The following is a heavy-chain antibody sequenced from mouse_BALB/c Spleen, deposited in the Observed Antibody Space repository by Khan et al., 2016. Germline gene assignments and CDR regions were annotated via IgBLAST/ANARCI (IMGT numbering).Heavy chain of an antibody. CDR2: ITSGGST. J-gene: IGHJ3*01. CDR1: GFTFSSYA. D-gene: IGHD1-1*01. CDR3: ARRDYERFAY. Sequence: EVELVESGGGLVKPGGSLKLSCSASGFTFSSYAMSWVRQTPEKRLEWAASITSGGSTYYPDSMKGRFTISRDSARNILYLEMSSLRSEDTAVYFCARRDYERFAYWGQGTLVTVSA. V-gene: IGHV5-6-5*01.